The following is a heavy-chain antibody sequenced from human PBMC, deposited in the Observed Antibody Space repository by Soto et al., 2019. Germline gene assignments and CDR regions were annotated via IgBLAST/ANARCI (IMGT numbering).Heavy chain of an antibody. CDR2: IYYSGST. Sequence: SDTLSLTCTFYGSSISSYYWRWMRLPPGKGLEWIGYIYYSGSTNYNPSLKSRVTISVDTSKNQFSLKLSSVTAADTAVYYCARRGGNYFNSRFEPWGQGTLVTVS. J-gene: IGHJ5*02. V-gene: IGHV4-59*07. CDR1: GSSISSYY. D-gene: IGHD1-7*01. CDR3: ARRGGNYFNSRFEP.